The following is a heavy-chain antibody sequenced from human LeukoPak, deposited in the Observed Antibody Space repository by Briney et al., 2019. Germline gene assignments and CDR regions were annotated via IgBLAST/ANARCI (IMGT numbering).Heavy chain of an antibody. CDR3: ARADLGYCSGGSCYGMDV. Sequence: GASVKVSCKASGYTFTSYGISWVRQAPGQGLEWMGWISAYNGNTNYAQKLQGRVTMTTDTSTSTAYMELRSLRSDDTAVYYCARADLGYCSGGSCYGMDVWGQGTTVTVSS. D-gene: IGHD2-15*01. CDR2: ISAYNGNT. J-gene: IGHJ6*02. V-gene: IGHV1-18*01. CDR1: GYTFTSYG.